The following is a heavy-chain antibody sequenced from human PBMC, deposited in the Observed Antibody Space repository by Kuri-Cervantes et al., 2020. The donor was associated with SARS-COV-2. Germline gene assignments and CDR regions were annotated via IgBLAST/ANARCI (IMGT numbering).Heavy chain of an antibody. CDR1: GYTFTSYD. CDR3: ARFQSSRGKPYYYYGVDV. V-gene: IGHV1-8*01. Sequence: ASVKVSCKASGYTFTSYDINGVRQATGQGLEWMGWMNPNSGNTGYAQELQGRVTMTTDTSTSTAYMELRSLRSDDTAVYYCARFQSSRGKPYYYYGVDVWGQGTTVPSP. D-gene: IGHD6-6*01. CDR2: MNPNSGNT. J-gene: IGHJ6*02.